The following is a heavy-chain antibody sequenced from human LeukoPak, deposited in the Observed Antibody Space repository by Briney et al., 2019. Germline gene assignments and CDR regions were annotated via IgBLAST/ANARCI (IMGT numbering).Heavy chain of an antibody. CDR2: IYYSGST. Sequence: TSETLSLTCTVSGGSISSSSYYWGWIRQPPGKGLEWIGSIYYSGSTYYNPSLKSRVTMSLDTSKNQFSLKLSSVTAADTTVYYCARDENGYVWGSFRAWGQGTLVTVSS. D-gene: IGHD3-16*02. J-gene: IGHJ5*02. V-gene: IGHV4-39*07. CDR3: ARDENGYVWGSFRA. CDR1: GGSISSSSYY.